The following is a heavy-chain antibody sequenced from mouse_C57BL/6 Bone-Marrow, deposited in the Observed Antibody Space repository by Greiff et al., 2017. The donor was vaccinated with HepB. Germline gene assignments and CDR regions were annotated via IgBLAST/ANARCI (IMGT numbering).Heavy chain of an antibody. J-gene: IGHJ1*03. V-gene: IGHV1-69*01. CDR3: ARTFITTVVYFDV. CDR1: GYTFTSYW. CDR2: IDPSDSYT. Sequence: QVQLKQPGAELVMPGASVKLSCKASGYTFTSYWMHWVKQRPGQGLEWIGEIDPSDSYTNYNQKFKGKSTLTVDKSSSTAYMQLSSLTSEDSAVYYCARTFITTVVYFDVWGTGTTVTVSS. D-gene: IGHD1-1*01.